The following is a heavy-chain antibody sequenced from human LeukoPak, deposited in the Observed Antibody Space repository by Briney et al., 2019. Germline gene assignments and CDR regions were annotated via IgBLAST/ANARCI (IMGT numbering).Heavy chain of an antibody. CDR1: GFTVSTNF. D-gene: IGHD4-11*01. V-gene: IGHV3-53*01. CDR2: IYSGGGT. Sequence: GGSLRLSCVVSGFTVSTNFMSWVRQAPGERLEWVSVIYSGGGTYYADSVKGRFTISRDNSKNTLYLQMNSLRAEDTAVYYCARTRVDTTTFDYFDYWGQGTLVTVSS. CDR3: ARTRVDTTTFDYFDY. J-gene: IGHJ4*02.